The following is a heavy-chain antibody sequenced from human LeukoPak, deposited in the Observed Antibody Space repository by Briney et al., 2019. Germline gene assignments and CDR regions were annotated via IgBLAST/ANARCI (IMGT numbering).Heavy chain of an antibody. Sequence: PSETLSLTCAVYGGSFSGYYWSWIRQPPGKGLEWIGEINHSGSTNYNPSLKSRVTISVDTSKNQFSLKLSSVTAADTAVYYCARGQRRYYGSGSSVWFDPWGQGTLVSVSS. CDR3: ARGQRRYYGSGSSVWFDP. CDR2: INHSGST. D-gene: IGHD3-10*01. J-gene: IGHJ5*02. CDR1: GGSFSGYY. V-gene: IGHV4-34*01.